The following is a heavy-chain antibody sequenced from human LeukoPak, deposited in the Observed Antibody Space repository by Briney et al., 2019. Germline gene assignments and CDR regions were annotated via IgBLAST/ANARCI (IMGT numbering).Heavy chain of an antibody. V-gene: IGHV3-9*01. D-gene: IGHD2-15*01. CDR3: AKVRRTSGYFDY. CDR2: ISWNSGSI. J-gene: IGHJ4*02. Sequence: GGSLRLSCAAPGFTFDDYAMHWVRQASGKGLEWVSGISWNSGSIGYADSVKGRFTISRDNSKNTLYLQMNSLRAEDTAVYYCAKVRRTSGYFDYWGQGTLVTVSS. CDR1: GFTFDDYA.